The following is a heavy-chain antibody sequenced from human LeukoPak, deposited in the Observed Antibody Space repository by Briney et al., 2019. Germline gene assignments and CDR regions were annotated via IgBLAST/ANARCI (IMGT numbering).Heavy chain of an antibody. CDR3: ARTNVRGVPAAFDI. CDR1: GGSFSGYY. D-gene: IGHD1-26*01. V-gene: IGHV4-34*01. CDR2: INHSGST. Sequence: PSETLSLTCAVYGGSFSGYYWSWIRQPPGKGLEWIGEINHSGSTNYNPSLKSRVTISVDTSKNQFSLKLSPVTAADTAVYYCARTNVRGVPAAFDIWGQGTMVTVSS. J-gene: IGHJ3*02.